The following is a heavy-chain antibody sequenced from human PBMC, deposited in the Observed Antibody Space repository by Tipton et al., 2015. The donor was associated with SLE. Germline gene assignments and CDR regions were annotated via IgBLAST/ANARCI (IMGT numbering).Heavy chain of an antibody. D-gene: IGHD3-16*01. CDR2: ISYDESNK. Sequence: SLRLSCAASGFTFKTYAMHWVRQAPGKGLEWVAIISYDESNKQYGESVKGRFSISRDNSKNTLYLQMSSLSAEDTAIYYCAGRRLIIFGHGMDVWGQGTTVTVSS. CDR1: GFTFKTYA. V-gene: IGHV3-30*03. J-gene: IGHJ6*02. CDR3: AGRRLIIFGHGMDV.